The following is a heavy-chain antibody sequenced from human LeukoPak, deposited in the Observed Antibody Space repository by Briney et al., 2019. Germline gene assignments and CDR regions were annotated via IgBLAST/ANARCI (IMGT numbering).Heavy chain of an antibody. CDR2: IYHSGST. J-gene: IGHJ3*02. CDR1: GGSISSGGYY. CDR3: ARERLSRAFDI. Sequence: PSETLPLTCTVSGGSISSGGYYWSWIRQPPGKGLEWIGYIYHSGSTYYNPPLKSRVTISVDRSKNQFSLKLSSVTAADTAVYYCARERLSRAFDIWGQGTMVTVSS. V-gene: IGHV4-30-2*01. D-gene: IGHD6-25*01.